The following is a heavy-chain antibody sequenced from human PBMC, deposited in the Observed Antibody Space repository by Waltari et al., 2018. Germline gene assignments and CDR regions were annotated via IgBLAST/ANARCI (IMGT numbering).Heavy chain of an antibody. CDR3: ARLAHYDFWSGYYLPYYYYYMDV. CDR2: INHSGST. CDR1: GGSFMGYS. D-gene: IGHD3-3*01. V-gene: IGHV4-34*01. Sequence: QVQLQQWGAGLLKPSETLSLTCAVYGGSFMGYSWSWIRQPPGTGLEWIGEINHSGSTNYNPSLKSRVTISVDTSKNQFSLKLSSVTAADTAVYYCARLAHYDFWSGYYLPYYYYYMDVWGKGTTVTVSS. J-gene: IGHJ6*03.